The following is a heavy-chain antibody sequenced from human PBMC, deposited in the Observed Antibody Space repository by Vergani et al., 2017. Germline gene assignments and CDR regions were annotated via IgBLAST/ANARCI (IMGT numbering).Heavy chain of an antibody. CDR1: GAYVGSGGYY. V-gene: IGHV4-61*08. D-gene: IGHD3-9*01. CDR3: ARVMYRDEASTGYRLEGMDI. Sequence: QVQLQESGPGLVKASQTLSLTCSVSGAYVGSGGYYWSWIRQSPGKGLEWIGYIYSTGSTSYNPSINSGVTMLVDTSKNQFSLKLRSVNAADTAVYFCARVMYRDEASTGYRLEGMDIWGQGTTVTISS. J-gene: IGHJ6*02. CDR2: IYSTGST.